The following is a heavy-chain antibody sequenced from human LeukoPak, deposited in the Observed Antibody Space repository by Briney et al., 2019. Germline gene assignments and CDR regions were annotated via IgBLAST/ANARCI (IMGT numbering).Heavy chain of an antibody. J-gene: IGHJ4*02. V-gene: IGHV3-23*01. D-gene: IGHD1-20*01. CDR3: AKDQGITGTYTYFDY. Sequence: PGGSLRLSCAASGFTFSSYAMSWVRQAPGKGLEWVSAISGSGGSTYYADSVKGRFTISRDNSKNTLYLQMNSLRAEDTAVYYCAKDQGITGTYTYFDYWGQGTLVTVSS. CDR2: ISGSGGST. CDR1: GFTFSSYA.